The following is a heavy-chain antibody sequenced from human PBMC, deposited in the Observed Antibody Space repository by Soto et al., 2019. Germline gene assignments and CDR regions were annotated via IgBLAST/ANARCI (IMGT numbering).Heavy chain of an antibody. J-gene: IGHJ4*02. CDR1: GFTVSSNY. Sequence: PGGSLRLSCVVSGFTVSSNYMSWVRQAPGKGLEWVSVIYSGGVTYYADSVKGRFTISRDSSKNTLYLQMNSLRAEDAAVYYCTRGGGAYSYGSRDPFDYWGQGTQVTVSS. V-gene: IGHV3-53*01. CDR3: TRGGGAYSYGSRDPFDY. CDR2: IYSGGVT. D-gene: IGHD5-18*01.